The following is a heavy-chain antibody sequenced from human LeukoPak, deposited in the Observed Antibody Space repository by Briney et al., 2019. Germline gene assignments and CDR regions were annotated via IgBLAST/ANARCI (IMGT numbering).Heavy chain of an antibody. CDR2: MNPNSGNT. CDR1: GYTFTSYD. D-gene: IGHD3-10*01. CDR3: ARGGGGTMVRGVIGSNDDY. J-gene: IGHJ4*02. Sequence: GASVKVSCKASGYTFTSYDINWVRQATGQGLEWMGWMNPNSGNTGYAQKFQGRVTITRNTSISTAYMELSSLRSEDTAVYYCARGGGGTMVRGVIGSNDDYWGQGTLVTVSS. V-gene: IGHV1-8*03.